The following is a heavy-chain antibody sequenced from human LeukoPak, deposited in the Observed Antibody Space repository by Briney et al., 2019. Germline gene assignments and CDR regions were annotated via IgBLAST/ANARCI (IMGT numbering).Heavy chain of an antibody. CDR1: GFTFDDYA. V-gene: IGHV3-43D*04. CDR3: AKASVPYCSSTSCYGSHFDY. D-gene: IGHD2-2*01. CDR2: ISWDGGGT. Sequence: GGSLILSCAASGFTFDDYAMHWVRQAPGKGLEWVSLISWDGGGTYYADSVKGRFTISRDNSKNSLYLQMNSLRAEDTALYYCAKASVPYCSSTSCYGSHFDYWGQGTLVTVSS. J-gene: IGHJ4*02.